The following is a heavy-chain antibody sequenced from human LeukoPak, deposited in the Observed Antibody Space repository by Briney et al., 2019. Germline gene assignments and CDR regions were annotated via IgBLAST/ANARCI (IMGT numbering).Heavy chain of an antibody. J-gene: IGHJ3*02. V-gene: IGHV3-23*01. CDR3: ARDRALRVVLPAAIVLGAFDI. CDR1: GFTFNNYA. Sequence: GGALRLSCAPSGFTFNNYAMSWVRHAPGKGLEWVSAISRNGDSTYYAGSVKSRITISRDNSKTTLYLQMNSLRAEDTAVSYCARDRALRVVLPAAIVLGAFDIWGQGTMVTVSS. D-gene: IGHD2-2*01. CDR2: ISRNGDST.